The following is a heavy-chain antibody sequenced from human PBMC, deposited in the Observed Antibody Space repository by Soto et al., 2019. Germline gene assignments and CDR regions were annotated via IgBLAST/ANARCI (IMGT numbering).Heavy chain of an antibody. Sequence: SETLSLTCSVSGDSISRIDYYWTWIRQHPEKGLEWIGNIYFRGNTYYSPSLESRLTISVDASKNQFSLKLTSVTAADTAVYYCAREGGSYDSGGYLIRGAFDIWGQGTMVTVSS. CDR1: GDSISRIDYY. D-gene: IGHD3-22*01. CDR2: IYFRGNT. V-gene: IGHV4-31*03. CDR3: AREGGSYDSGGYLIRGAFDI. J-gene: IGHJ3*02.